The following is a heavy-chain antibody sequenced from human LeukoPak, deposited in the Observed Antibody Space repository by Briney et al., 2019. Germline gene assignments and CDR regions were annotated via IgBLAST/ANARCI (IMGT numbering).Heavy chain of an antibody. J-gene: IGHJ4*02. CDR1: GFSFSSYA. V-gene: IGHV3-33*01. D-gene: IGHD1-7*01. CDR2: LSYDGSDK. CDR3: ARVGWNYVY. Sequence: GGSLRLSCAASGFSFSSYAMHWVRQAPGKGLEWVAVLSYDGSDKYYVDSVKGRFTISRGNAKNSLYLQMNSLRAEDTAVYYCARVGWNYVYWGQGTLVTVSS.